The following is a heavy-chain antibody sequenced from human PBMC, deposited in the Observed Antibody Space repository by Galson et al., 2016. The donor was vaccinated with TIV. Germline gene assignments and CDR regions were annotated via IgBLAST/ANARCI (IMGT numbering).Heavy chain of an antibody. CDR3: ARERDSGYAHYFDF. CDR2: IYPVDSDT. CDR1: GYRFSNYW. V-gene: IGHV5-51*03. Sequence: QSGAEVKEPGESLKISCKGSGYRFSNYWIAWVRQMPGKGLEWMGVIYPVDSDTRYSPSFQGQVTISADKSISTAYLQWNSLKAPDSAIYYCARERDSGYAHYFDFGGQGTLVTVSS. J-gene: IGHJ4*02. D-gene: IGHD6-25*01.